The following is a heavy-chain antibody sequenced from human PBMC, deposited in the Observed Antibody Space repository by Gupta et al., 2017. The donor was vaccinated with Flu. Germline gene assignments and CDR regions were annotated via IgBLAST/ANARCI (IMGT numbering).Heavy chain of an antibody. V-gene: IGHV2-26*01. CDR1: G. CDR2: IFSNDEK. Sequence: GVSWIRQPPGKALEWLAHIFSNDEKSYSTSLKSRLTISKDTSKSQVVLTMTNMDPVDTATYYCARIRGSGWDYYYYGMDVWGQGTTVTVSS. CDR3: ARIRGSGWDYYYYGMDV. D-gene: IGHD6-19*01. J-gene: IGHJ6*02.